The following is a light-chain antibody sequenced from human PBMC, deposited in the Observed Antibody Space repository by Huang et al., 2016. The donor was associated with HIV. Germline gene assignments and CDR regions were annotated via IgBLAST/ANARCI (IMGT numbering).Light chain of an antibody. CDR1: QSVNDN. J-gene: IGKJ1*01. Sequence: EIMMTQSPGTLSVSPGERATLSCRASQSVNDNLAWYQQKPGQAPRLLIYGASTRASGIPARFSGSGSGTEFKITISSLQSEDFGIYYCQQYDKWPPWTFGQGTTVEIK. CDR2: GAS. CDR3: QQYDKWPPWT. V-gene: IGKV3-15*01.